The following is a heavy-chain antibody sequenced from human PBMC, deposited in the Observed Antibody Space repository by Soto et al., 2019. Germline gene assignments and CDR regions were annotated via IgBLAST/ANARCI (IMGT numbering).Heavy chain of an antibody. CDR1: GVSISSYY. D-gene: IGHD6-19*01. CDR3: ARGGWRLFDY. CDR2: FYYSGST. J-gene: IGHJ4*02. Sequence: SETLSLTCTVSGVSISSYYWSWIRQPPGKGLEWIGYFYYSGSTNYNPSLKSRVTISVDTSKNQFSLKLSSVTAADTDVYYCARGGWRLFDYWGQGTLVTVPS. V-gene: IGHV4-59*01.